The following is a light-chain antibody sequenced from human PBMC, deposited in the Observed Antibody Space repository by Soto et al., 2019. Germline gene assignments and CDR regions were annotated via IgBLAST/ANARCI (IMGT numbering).Light chain of an antibody. CDR1: QSISRH. Sequence: DIQVTQSPSSLSASLGDRVTIXXRASQSISRHLNWYQQKPGKAPKLXINIASSLQSGVPSRFSGSGSGTDFTLTISNVQPEDFATYYCQQTYSTPQPFGQGTRLEIK. CDR2: IAS. V-gene: IGKV1-39*01. J-gene: IGKJ5*01. CDR3: QQTYSTPQP.